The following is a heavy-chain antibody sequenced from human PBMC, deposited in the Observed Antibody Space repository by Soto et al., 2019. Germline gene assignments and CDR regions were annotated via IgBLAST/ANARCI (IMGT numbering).Heavy chain of an antibody. D-gene: IGHD2-15*01. CDR3: AKDGAHRYCGRSSCRPAGAD. V-gene: IGHV3-30*18. Sequence: QVQLVESGGGVVQPGRSLRLSCEGSGFNFSNYGLHWVRQAPGKGLEWVAVISYDGSHKYYADSVKGRFTISRDNSNNMLYLQMDSLRAEDTAVYYCAKDGAHRYCGRSSCRPAGADWGQGTLVTVSS. CDR1: GFNFSNYG. J-gene: IGHJ4*02. CDR2: ISYDGSHK.